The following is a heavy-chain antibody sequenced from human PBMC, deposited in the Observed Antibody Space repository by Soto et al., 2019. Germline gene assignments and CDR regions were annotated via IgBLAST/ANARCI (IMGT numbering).Heavy chain of an antibody. Sequence: PSETLSLTCSVSGGSINSSSYFWGWFLQPPGKGLEWIGSIYYSGSTYYNPSLRSRVTISVDTSKNQFSLKLSSVTAADTAVFYCARHYSSGSRNWFDPWGQGTLVTSPQ. CDR3: ARHYSSGSRNWFDP. CDR2: IYYSGST. V-gene: IGHV4-39*01. CDR1: GGSINSSSYF. D-gene: IGHD6-19*01. J-gene: IGHJ5*02.